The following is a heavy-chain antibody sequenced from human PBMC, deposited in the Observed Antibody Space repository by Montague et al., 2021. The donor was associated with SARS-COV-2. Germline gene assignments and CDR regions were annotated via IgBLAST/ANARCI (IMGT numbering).Heavy chain of an antibody. D-gene: IGHD5-12*01. Sequence: TLSLTCTVSGGSISSGSYYWSWIRQPAGKGLEWIGRIYTSGSTNYNPSLKSRVTISVDTSKNQFSLKLSSVTAADTAVYYCARDRPPVATTFYYYYAMDVWGQGTTVTVSS. CDR3: ARDRPPVATTFYYYYAMDV. CDR2: IYTSGST. V-gene: IGHV4-61*02. CDR1: GGSISSGSYY. J-gene: IGHJ6*02.